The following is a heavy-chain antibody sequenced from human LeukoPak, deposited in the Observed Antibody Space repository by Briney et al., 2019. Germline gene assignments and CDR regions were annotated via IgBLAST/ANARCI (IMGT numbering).Heavy chain of an antibody. CDR2: INHSGYT. CDR1: GVSFDDYY. D-gene: IGHD4-17*01. Sequence: PSETLSLTCAVSGVSFDDYYWGWVRQTPGKGLEWIGEINHSGYTNDSPSLKSRVTLSIDTSRKQFSLNLRSMTVADAGIYYCTRMTTGHDYWGQGTLVTVSS. CDR3: TRMTTGHDY. J-gene: IGHJ4*02. V-gene: IGHV4-34*01.